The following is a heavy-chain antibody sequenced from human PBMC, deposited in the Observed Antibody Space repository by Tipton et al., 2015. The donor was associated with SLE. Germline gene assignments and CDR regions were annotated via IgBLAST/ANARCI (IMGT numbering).Heavy chain of an antibody. CDR2: INYSGDRT. Sequence: SLRLSCVASGFTFNSYAMSWVRQAPGKGLEWVSAINYSGDRTYYIDSVKGRFTISRDNSKNTLYLQMDTLRADDTAVYYCAKDPTNWGSYYFDYWGQGTLVTVSS. D-gene: IGHD7-27*01. CDR1: GFTFNSYA. J-gene: IGHJ4*02. V-gene: IGHV3-23*01. CDR3: AKDPTNWGSYYFDY.